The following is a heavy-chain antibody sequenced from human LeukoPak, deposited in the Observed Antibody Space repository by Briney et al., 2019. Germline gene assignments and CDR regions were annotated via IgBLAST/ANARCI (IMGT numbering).Heavy chain of an antibody. Sequence: EASVQVSCKTSGYTFSSHGISWVRQAPGQGLEWMGWISAYNGNTNYAQKLQGRVTMTTDTSTSTAYMELGSLRSDDTAVYYCARPTTVTTSWPGDYYGMDVWGQGTTVTVSS. CDR1: GYTFSSHG. CDR2: ISAYNGNT. J-gene: IGHJ6*02. V-gene: IGHV1-18*01. D-gene: IGHD4-17*01. CDR3: ARPTTVTTSWPGDYYGMDV.